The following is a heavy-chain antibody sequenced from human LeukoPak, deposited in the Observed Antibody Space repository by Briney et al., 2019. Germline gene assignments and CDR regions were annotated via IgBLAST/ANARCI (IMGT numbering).Heavy chain of an antibody. CDR3: ARGQGGSGSYYKLPLFDY. Sequence: SETLSLTCAVYGGSFSGYYWSWIRQPPGKGLEWIGEINHSGSTNYSPSLKSRVTISVDTSKNQFSLKLSSVTAADTAVYYCARGQGGSGSYYKLPLFDYWGQGTLVTVSS. J-gene: IGHJ4*02. CDR2: INHSGST. V-gene: IGHV4-34*01. D-gene: IGHD3-10*01. CDR1: GGSFSGYY.